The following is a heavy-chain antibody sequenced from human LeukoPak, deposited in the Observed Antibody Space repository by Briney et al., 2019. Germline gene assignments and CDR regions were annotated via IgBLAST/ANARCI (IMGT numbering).Heavy chain of an antibody. J-gene: IGHJ4*02. D-gene: IGHD5-18*01. Sequence: SETLSLTCAVYGGSFSGYYWSWIRQPPGKGLEWIGEIDHSGSTNYNPSLKSRVTISVDTSKNQFSLKLSSVTAADTAVYYCASGGAYSYGPPSGLGYWGQGTLVTVSS. CDR2: IDHSGST. CDR1: GGSFSGYY. CDR3: ASGGAYSYGPPSGLGY. V-gene: IGHV4-34*01.